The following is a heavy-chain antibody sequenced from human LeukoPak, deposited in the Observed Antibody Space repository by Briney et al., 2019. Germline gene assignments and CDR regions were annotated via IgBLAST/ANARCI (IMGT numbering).Heavy chain of an antibody. V-gene: IGHV5-51*01. CDR2: IYPGDSDT. CDR3: ATWDTAMVTGFDY. Sequence: GESLKISCKGSGYSFTGYWIGWVRQMPGKGLEWMGIIYPGDSDTRYSPSFQGQVTISADKSISTAYLQWSSLKASDTAMYYCATWDTAMVTGFDYWGQGTLVTVSS. J-gene: IGHJ4*02. D-gene: IGHD5-18*01. CDR1: GYSFTGYW.